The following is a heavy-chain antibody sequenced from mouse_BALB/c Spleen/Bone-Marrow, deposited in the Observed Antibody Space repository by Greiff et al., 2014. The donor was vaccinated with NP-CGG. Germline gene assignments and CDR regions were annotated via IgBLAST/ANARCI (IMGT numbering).Heavy chain of an antibody. CDR3: AYGSSYGRVDY. V-gene: IGHV1-14*01. CDR2: INPYNDGT. Sequence: VHVKQSGPELVKPGAPVKMSCKASGYTFTSYVMHWVKQKPGQGLEWIGYINPYNDGTKYNEKFKGKATLTSDKSSSTAYMELSSLTSEDSAVYYCAYGSSYGRVDYWGQGTSVTVSS. J-gene: IGHJ4*01. CDR1: GYTFTSYV. D-gene: IGHD1-1*01.